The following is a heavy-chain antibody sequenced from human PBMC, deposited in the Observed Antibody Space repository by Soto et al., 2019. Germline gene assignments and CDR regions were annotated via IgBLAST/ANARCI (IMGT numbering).Heavy chain of an antibody. D-gene: IGHD3-22*01. CDR3: ARAWYYYDSSGYYPLYYFDY. CDR2: IYYSGST. J-gene: IGHJ4*02. V-gene: IGHV4-31*03. Sequence: PSETLSLTCTVSGGSISSGGYYWSWIRQHPGRGLEWIGYIYYSGSTYYNPSLKSRVTISVDTSKNQFSLKLSSVTAADTAVYYCARAWYYYDSSGYYPLYYFDYWGQGTLVTVSS. CDR1: GGSISSGGYY.